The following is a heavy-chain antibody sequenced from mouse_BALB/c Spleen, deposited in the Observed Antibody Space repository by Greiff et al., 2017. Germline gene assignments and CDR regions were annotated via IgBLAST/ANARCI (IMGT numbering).Heavy chain of an antibody. CDR2: IYPGSGST. Sequence: VQLQQPGAELVKPGTSVKLSCKASGYNFTSYWINWVKLRPGQGLEWIGDIYPGSGSTNYNEKFKSKATLTVDTSSSTAYMQLSSLASEDSALYYCARGGYGSNGDYFDYWGQGTTLTVSS. D-gene: IGHD1-1*01. V-gene: IGHV1-55*01. J-gene: IGHJ2*01. CDR1: GYNFTSYW. CDR3: ARGGYGSNGDYFDY.